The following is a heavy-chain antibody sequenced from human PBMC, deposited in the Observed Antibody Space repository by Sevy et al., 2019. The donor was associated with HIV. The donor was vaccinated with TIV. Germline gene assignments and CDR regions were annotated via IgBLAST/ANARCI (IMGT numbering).Heavy chain of an antibody. CDR1: GGSISSYY. D-gene: IGHD3-3*01. CDR3: ARDHYDFWSGYYINWFDP. J-gene: IGHJ5*02. V-gene: IGHV4-4*07. Sequence: KQSQTLSLTCTVSGGSISSYYWSWIRQPAGKGLEWIGRIYTSGSTNYNPSLKSRVTMSVDTSKNQFSLKLSSVTAADTAVYYCARDHYDFWSGYYINWFDPWGQGTLVTASS. CDR2: IYTSGST.